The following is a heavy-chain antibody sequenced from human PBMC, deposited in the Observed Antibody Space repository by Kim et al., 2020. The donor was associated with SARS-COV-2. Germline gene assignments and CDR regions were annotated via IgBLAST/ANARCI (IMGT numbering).Heavy chain of an antibody. CDR1: GFTFSSNW. V-gene: IGHV3-74*01. CDR2: INSDGSST. D-gene: IGHD5-12*01. J-gene: IGHJ5*02. CDR3: ASGPYSGSRFDP. Sequence: GGSLRLSCAASGFTFSSNWMHWVRQAPGKGLVWVSRINSDGSSTSYADSVKGRFTISRDNAKNTLYLQMNSLRAEDTAVYYCASGPYSGSRFDPWGQGTLVNVSS.